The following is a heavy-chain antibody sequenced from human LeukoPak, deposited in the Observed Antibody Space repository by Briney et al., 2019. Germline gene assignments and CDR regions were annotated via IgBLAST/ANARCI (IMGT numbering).Heavy chain of an antibody. V-gene: IGHV1-8*01. Sequence: ASVKVSCKASGYTFTSYDINWVRQATGQGLEWMGWMNPNSGNTGYAQKLQGRVTMTTDTSTSTAYMELRSLRSDDTAVYYCARDRQWLAYFDYWGQGTLVTVSS. D-gene: IGHD6-19*01. CDR3: ARDRQWLAYFDY. J-gene: IGHJ4*02. CDR1: GYTFTSYD. CDR2: MNPNSGNT.